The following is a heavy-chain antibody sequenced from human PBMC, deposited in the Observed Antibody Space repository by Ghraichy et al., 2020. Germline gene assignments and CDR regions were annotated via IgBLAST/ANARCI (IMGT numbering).Heavy chain of an antibody. V-gene: IGHV3-9*01. Sequence: SLNISCAASGFTFDDYAMHWVRQAPGKGLEWVSGISWNSGFIGYADSVKGRFTISRDNAKNSLYLQMNSLRDEDTALYYCAKDRVAYGDYDRGYGMDVWGQGTTVTVSS. J-gene: IGHJ6*02. D-gene: IGHD4-17*01. CDR1: GFTFDDYA. CDR3: AKDRVAYGDYDRGYGMDV. CDR2: ISWNSGFI.